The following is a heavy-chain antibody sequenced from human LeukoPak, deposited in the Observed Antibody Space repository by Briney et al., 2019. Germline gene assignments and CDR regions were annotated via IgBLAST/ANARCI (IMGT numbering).Heavy chain of an antibody. Sequence: PSETLSLTCSVSGGSIRSYYWSWIRQPPGKGLEWIGYTFHTGRTNYNPSLKSRVTISLDTSKNQFSLKVSSVTAADTAVYYCASSSGYDSAVYFPHWGQGTLPTVSS. J-gene: IGHJ1*01. CDR1: GGSIRSYY. CDR3: ASSSGYDSAVYFPH. D-gene: IGHD5-12*01. CDR2: TFHTGRT. V-gene: IGHV4-59*12.